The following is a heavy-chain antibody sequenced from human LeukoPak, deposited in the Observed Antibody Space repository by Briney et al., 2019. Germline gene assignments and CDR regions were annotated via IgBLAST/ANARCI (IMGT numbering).Heavy chain of an antibody. Sequence: GGSLRLSCSASGFTFNSYAMHWVRQAPGKGLEYVSAISSNGGSTYYADSVKGRFTISRDNPKNTLYLQMSSLRAEDTAVYYCVKDECGGANCSLDSWGQGTLVTVSS. CDR2: ISSNGGST. CDR1: GFTFNSYA. V-gene: IGHV3-64D*06. D-gene: IGHD2-21*01. CDR3: VKDECGGANCSLDS. J-gene: IGHJ4*02.